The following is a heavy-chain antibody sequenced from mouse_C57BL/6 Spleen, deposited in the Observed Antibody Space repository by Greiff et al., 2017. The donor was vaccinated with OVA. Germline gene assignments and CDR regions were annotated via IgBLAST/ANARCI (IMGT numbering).Heavy chain of an antibody. CDR2: IDPSDSYT. CDR1: GYTFTSYW. Sequence: QVQLQQPGAELVKPGASVKLSCKASGYTFTSYWMQWVKQRPGQGLEWIGEIDPSDSYTNYNQKFKGKATLTVDTSSSTAYMPLSSLTSEDSAVDYCARGGYGNSDYAMDYWGQGTSVTVSS. D-gene: IGHD2-10*02. J-gene: IGHJ4*01. CDR3: ARGGYGNSDYAMDY. V-gene: IGHV1-50*01.